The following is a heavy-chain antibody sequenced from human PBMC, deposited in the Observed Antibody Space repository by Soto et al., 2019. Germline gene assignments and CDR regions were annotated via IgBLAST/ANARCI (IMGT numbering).Heavy chain of an antibody. V-gene: IGHV3-30-3*01. CDR3: ARDWADYGDYISGMDV. CDR1: GFTFSSYA. Sequence: GGSLRLSCAASGFTFSSYAMHWVRQAPGKGLEWVAVISYDGSNKYYADSVKGRFTISRDNSKNTLYLQMNSLRAEDTAVYYCARDWADYGDYISGMDVWGQGTTVTVSS. D-gene: IGHD4-17*01. CDR2: ISYDGSNK. J-gene: IGHJ6*02.